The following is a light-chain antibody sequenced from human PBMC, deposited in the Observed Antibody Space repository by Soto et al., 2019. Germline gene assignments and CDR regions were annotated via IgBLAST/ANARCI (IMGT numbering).Light chain of an antibody. J-gene: IGLJ3*02. V-gene: IGLV2-14*03. CDR2: EIT. Sequence: QSALTQPASVSGSPGQSITISCTGTSRDIGYNKYVSWYQQHPGKAPRLVMYEITNRPSGVSDRFSGSKSGNTASLTISGLRAEDEADYYCSSFAMSTTWVFGGGTKLTVL. CDR3: SSFAMSTTWV. CDR1: SRDIGYNKY.